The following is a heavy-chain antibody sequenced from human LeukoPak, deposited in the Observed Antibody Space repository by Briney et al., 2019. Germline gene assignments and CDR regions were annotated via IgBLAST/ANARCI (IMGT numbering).Heavy chain of an antibody. Sequence: SQTLSLTCAISGDSVSNNSVAWNWIRHSPSRGLEWPARTYYRSKWYNDYAVSVKSRITINPETAKNQFSLQLNSVTPEDTAVYYCARDMDYYGSGNYFNSRWFDPWGQGTLVTVSS. D-gene: IGHD3-10*01. CDR2: TYYRSKWYN. V-gene: IGHV6-1*01. J-gene: IGHJ5*02. CDR1: GDSVSNNSVA. CDR3: ARDMDYYGSGNYFNSRWFDP.